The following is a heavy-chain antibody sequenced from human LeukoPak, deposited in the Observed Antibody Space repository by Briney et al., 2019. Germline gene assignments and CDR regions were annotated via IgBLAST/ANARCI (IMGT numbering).Heavy chain of an antibody. CDR2: INPNSGDT. J-gene: IGHJ4*02. V-gene: IGHV1-2*02. D-gene: IGHD3-16*01. CDR1: GYTFTGYY. Sequence: ASVKVSCKASGYTFTGYYMHWVRHAPGQGLERMGWINPNSGDTKYAQKFQGRVTMTRDTSISTAYMELSRLRSDDTAVYYCATQRGSYLWGTDFDYWCQGTLVTVSS. CDR3: ATQRGSYLWGTDFDY.